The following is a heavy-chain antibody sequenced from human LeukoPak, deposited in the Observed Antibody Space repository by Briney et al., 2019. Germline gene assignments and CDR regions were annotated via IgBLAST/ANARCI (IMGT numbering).Heavy chain of an antibody. CDR3: ARHVNYYDSSGDAFDL. CDR1: GFTFSNYW. D-gene: IGHD3-22*01. V-gene: IGHV3-7*01. J-gene: IGHJ3*01. CDR2: IKEDGSET. Sequence: GGSLRLSCAASGFTFSNYWMTWIRQAPGKGLEWVANIKEDGSETYYVDSVKGRFTVSRDNAKDSLDLQLSSLRAEDTALYYCARHVNYYDSSGDAFDLWGQGTMVIVSS.